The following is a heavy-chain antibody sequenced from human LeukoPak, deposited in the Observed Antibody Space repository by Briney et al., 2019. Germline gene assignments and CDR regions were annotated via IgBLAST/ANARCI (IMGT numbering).Heavy chain of an antibody. CDR1: GYTFTGYY. Sequence: ASVKVSCKASGYTFTGYYMHWVRQAPGQGLEWMGWINPNSGGTNYAQKFQGWVTMTRDTSISTAYMELSRLRSDDTAVYYCARAYYDSSGYPLDYWGREPWSPSPQ. V-gene: IGHV1-2*04. CDR3: ARAYYDSSGYPLDY. J-gene: IGHJ4*02. D-gene: IGHD3-22*01. CDR2: INPNSGGT.